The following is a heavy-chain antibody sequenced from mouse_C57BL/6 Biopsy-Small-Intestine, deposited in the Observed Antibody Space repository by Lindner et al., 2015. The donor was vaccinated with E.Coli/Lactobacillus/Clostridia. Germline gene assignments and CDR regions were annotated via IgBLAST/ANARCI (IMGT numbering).Heavy chain of an antibody. CDR1: GYTFTDYN. V-gene: IGHV1-34*02. CDR2: IYPNNGGS. D-gene: IGHD4-1*01. Sequence: VQLQESGPELVKPGASVKISRKASGYTFTDYNMDWVKQSHGKSLEWIGYIYPNNGGSGYNQKFKSKATLTVDKSSRTAYMELHSLTSEDSAVYYCAREGWDDAVDYWGQGTSVTVSS. CDR3: AREGWDDAVDY. J-gene: IGHJ4*01.